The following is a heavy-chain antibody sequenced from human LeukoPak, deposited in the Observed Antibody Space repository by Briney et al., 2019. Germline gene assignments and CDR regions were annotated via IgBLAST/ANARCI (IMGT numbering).Heavy chain of an antibody. D-gene: IGHD5-18*01. Sequence: SVKVSCKTSGGTFSSSAITWVRQAPGQGLEWMGRVIPVLNITTYAQKFQGSVTITADTSTSTVYMELSSLRSEETAVHYCARDQGLTAPPPYGLDVWGQGTTVIVSS. CDR2: VIPVLNIT. CDR3: ARDQGLTAPPPYGLDV. V-gene: IGHV1-69*04. CDR1: GGTFSSSA. J-gene: IGHJ6*02.